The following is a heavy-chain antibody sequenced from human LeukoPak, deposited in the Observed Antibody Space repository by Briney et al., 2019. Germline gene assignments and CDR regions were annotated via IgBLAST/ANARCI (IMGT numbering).Heavy chain of an antibody. D-gene: IGHD2-15*01. CDR2: ISSSGSTI. J-gene: IGHJ5*02. CDR3: ARDCSGGSCYSGGFDP. V-gene: IGHV3-48*03. CDR1: GFTFSSYE. Sequence: GGSLRPSCAASGFTFSSYEMNWVRQAPGKGLEWVSYISSSGSTIYYADSVKGRFTISRDNAKNSLYLQMNSLRAEDTAVYYCARDCSGGSCYSGGFDPWGQGTLVTVSS.